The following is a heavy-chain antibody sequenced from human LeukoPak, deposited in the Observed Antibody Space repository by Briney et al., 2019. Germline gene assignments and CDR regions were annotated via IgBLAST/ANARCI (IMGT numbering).Heavy chain of an antibody. CDR3: ASTYVDYVPSYGMDV. D-gene: IGHD4-17*01. V-gene: IGHV4-61*01. Sequence: PSETLSLTCTVSGGSVSSGSYYWSWIRQPPGKGLEWIGYIYYSGSTNFNPSLKSRVTISVDTSKNQFSLKLSSVTAADTAVYYCASTYVDYVPSYGMDVWGKGTTVTVSS. CDR2: IYYSGST. J-gene: IGHJ6*04. CDR1: GGSVSSGSYY.